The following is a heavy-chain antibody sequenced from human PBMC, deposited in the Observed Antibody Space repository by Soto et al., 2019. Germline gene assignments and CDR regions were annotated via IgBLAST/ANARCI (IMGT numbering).Heavy chain of an antibody. Sequence: ASVKVSCKASGYTFSSFFLHWVRQAPGQGLEWMGWINPNSGDTNYAQKFQGRVTMTRDTSINTAYMALSRLSSDDTAVYYCARVRGYYDSSGPFDYWGQGTLVTVSS. CDR3: ARVRGYYDSSGPFDY. V-gene: IGHV1-2*02. J-gene: IGHJ4*02. CDR1: GYTFSSFF. CDR2: INPNSGDT. D-gene: IGHD3-22*01.